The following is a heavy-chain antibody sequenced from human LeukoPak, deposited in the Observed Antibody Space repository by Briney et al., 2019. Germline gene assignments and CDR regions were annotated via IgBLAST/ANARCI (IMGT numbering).Heavy chain of an antibody. Sequence: ASVKVSCKASGYTFTSYGISWVRQASGQGLEWMGWISAYNGNTNYAQRLQGRVTMTTDTSTSTAYIELRSLRSDDTAVYYCARDSVTTGGYFDYWGQGTLVTVSS. V-gene: IGHV1-18*01. CDR3: ARDSVTTGGYFDY. D-gene: IGHD4-17*01. CDR1: GYTFTSYG. J-gene: IGHJ4*02. CDR2: ISAYNGNT.